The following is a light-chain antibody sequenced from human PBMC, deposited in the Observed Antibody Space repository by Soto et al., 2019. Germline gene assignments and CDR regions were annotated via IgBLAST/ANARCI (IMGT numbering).Light chain of an antibody. CDR1: QSISSY. CDR2: AAF. J-gene: IGKJ5*01. CDR3: QQSYSTPPIT. V-gene: IGKV1-39*01. Sequence: DIQMTQSPSSLSASVGDRVTITCRASQSISSYLNWYQQKPGKAPNLLIHAAFNLQSGVPSRFSGSGSGTDFTLTISSLQPEDFATYYCQQSYSTPPITFGQGTHWRL.